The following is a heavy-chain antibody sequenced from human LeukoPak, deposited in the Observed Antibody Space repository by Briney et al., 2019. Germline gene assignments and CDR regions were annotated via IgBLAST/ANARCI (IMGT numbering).Heavy chain of an antibody. D-gene: IGHD6-19*01. CDR1: GFTFITYA. V-gene: IGHV3-64*02. CDR3: VRGGGVVAGTYDY. CDR2: ISNNGEDT. J-gene: IGHJ4*02. Sequence: GGSLRFSCVASGFTFITYAFHWVRQAPGKGLEYVSAISNNGEDTYYADSVKGRFTISRDNSKNTLYLQMGSLRAEDMAVYYCVRGGGVVAGTYDYWGQGTLVTVSS.